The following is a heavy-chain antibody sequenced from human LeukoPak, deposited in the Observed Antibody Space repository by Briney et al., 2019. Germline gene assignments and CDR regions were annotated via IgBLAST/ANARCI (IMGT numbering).Heavy chain of an antibody. Sequence: SETLSLTCTGSGGSISSYYWSWIRQPPGKGLEWIGYICYSGSTNYNPSLKSRVTISVDTSKNQFSLKLSSVTAADTAVYYCARVFKTSYCSGGSCPSYMDVWGKGTTVTVSS. D-gene: IGHD2-15*01. CDR1: GGSISSYY. CDR2: ICYSGST. V-gene: IGHV4-59*01. J-gene: IGHJ6*03. CDR3: ARVFKTSYCSGGSCPSYMDV.